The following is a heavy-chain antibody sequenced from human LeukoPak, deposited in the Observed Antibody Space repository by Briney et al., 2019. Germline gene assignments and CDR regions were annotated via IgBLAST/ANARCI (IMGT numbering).Heavy chain of an antibody. Sequence: GGSLRLSCAASGFIFNSYGMHWVRQAPGKGLEWVAFIRYDGSHKSYVDSVKGRFTISRDNSKNTLYLQMNSLRAEDTAVYYCARVRGIVGATFDAFDIWGQGTMVTVSS. CDR1: GFIFNSYG. CDR2: IRYDGSHK. J-gene: IGHJ3*02. CDR3: ARVRGIVGATFDAFDI. V-gene: IGHV3-30*02. D-gene: IGHD1-26*01.